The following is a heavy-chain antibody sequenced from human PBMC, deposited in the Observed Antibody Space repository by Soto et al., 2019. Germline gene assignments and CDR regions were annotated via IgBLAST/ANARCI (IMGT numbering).Heavy chain of an antibody. CDR3: AKGGSGRI. Sequence: EVQLLESGGGLVQPGGSLRLSCAASGFTFSSYAMSWVRQAPGKGLEWVSAISGSGGSTYYADSVKGRFTISRDNSKNALDLQMNSLRAEETAVYYGAKGGSGRIRGQGTLVTVSS. V-gene: IGHV3-23*01. CDR1: GFTFSSYA. CDR2: ISGSGGST. D-gene: IGHD3-10*01. J-gene: IGHJ4*02.